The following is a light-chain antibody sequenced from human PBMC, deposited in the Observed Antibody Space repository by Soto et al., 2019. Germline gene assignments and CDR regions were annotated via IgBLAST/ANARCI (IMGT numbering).Light chain of an antibody. CDR3: QQYSKWPIT. CDR2: GIS. CDR1: QSVNSN. J-gene: IGKJ5*01. V-gene: IGKV3-15*01. Sequence: DMVREQSAAVVYEYPRESAALSSVSSQSVNSNYLAWYQQHPGQPPRLLIYGISTRATGIPARFSGSGSGTEFSLTISSLQSEDFAVYHCQQYSKWPITLGQGTRLEIK.